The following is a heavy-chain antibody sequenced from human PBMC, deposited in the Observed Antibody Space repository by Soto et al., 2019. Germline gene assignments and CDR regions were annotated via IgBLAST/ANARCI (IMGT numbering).Heavy chain of an antibody. CDR3: ARDHHYSNYPHDAFDI. CDR2: IKQDGSEK. J-gene: IGHJ3*02. Sequence: GGSLRLSCAASGFTFSSYWMSWVRQAPGKGLEWVANIKQDGSEKYYVDSVKGRFTISRDNAKNSLYLQMNSLRAEDTAVYYCARDHHYSNYPHDAFDIWGQGTMVTVSS. D-gene: IGHD4-4*01. CDR1: GFTFSSYW. V-gene: IGHV3-7*01.